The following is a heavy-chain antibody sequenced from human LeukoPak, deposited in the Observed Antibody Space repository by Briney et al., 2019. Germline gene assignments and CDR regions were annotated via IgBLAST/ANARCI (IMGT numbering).Heavy chain of an antibody. CDR3: AKTLADYGDYSGAFDI. J-gene: IGHJ3*02. CDR2: VSGSGGST. V-gene: IGHV3-23*01. CDR1: GFTFSSYA. D-gene: IGHD4-17*01. Sequence: VGSLRLSCAASGFTFSSYAMSWVRQAPGKGLEWVSAVSGSGGSTYYADSVKGRFTISRDNSKNTLYLQMNSLRAEDTAVYYCAKTLADYGDYSGAFDIWGQGTMVTVSS.